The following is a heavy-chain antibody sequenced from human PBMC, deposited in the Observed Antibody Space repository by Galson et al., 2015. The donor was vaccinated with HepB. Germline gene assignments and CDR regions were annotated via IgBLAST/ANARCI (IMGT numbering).Heavy chain of an antibody. CDR1: GFNFMSYS. V-gene: IGHV3-48*01. CDR3: ARANDYGDYPSHYYYGMDV. D-gene: IGHD4-17*01. Sequence: SLRLSCAAAGFNFMSYSMNWVRQAPGKGLEWLAYISKSTSAISYARSVKGRFTISRDNANNPLYLQMNSLRGEDTAVYYCARANDYGDYPSHYYYGMDVWGQGTTVTVS. J-gene: IGHJ6*02. CDR2: ISKSTSAI.